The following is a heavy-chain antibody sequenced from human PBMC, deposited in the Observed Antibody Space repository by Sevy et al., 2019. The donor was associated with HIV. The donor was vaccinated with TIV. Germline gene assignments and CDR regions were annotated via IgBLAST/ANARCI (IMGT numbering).Heavy chain of an antibody. CDR1: GGSISSGGYY. D-gene: IGHD4-17*01. V-gene: IGHV4-31*03. CDR3: ARVPARDYGDFEGYYFDY. J-gene: IGHJ4*02. CDR2: IYYSGST. Sequence: SETLSLTCTVSGGSISSGGYYWSWIRQHPGKCLEWIGYIYYSGSTYYNPSLKSRVTISVDTSKNQFSLKLSSVTAADTAVYYCARVPARDYGDFEGYYFDYWGQRTLVTVSS.